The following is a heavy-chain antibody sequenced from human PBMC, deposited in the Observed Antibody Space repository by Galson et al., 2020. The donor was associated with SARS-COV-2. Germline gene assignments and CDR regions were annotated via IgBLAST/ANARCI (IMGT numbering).Heavy chain of an antibody. CDR2: IYYSGST. J-gene: IGHJ3*02. D-gene: IGHD3-22*01. Sequence: EWIGYIYYSGSTYYNPSLKSRVTISVDTSKNQFSLKLSSVTAADTAVYYCARDNPSDSSGWIPDAFDIWGQGTMVTVSS. V-gene: IGHV4-31*02. CDR3: ARDNPSDSSGWIPDAFDI.